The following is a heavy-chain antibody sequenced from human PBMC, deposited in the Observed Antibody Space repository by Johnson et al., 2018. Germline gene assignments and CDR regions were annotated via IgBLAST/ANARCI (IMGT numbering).Heavy chain of an antibody. V-gene: IGHV3-23*04. D-gene: IGHD3-10*01. J-gene: IGHJ6*03. CDR3: AKAIYASGSPRAHMDV. Sequence: EVQLVESGGGVVQPGRSLRLSCAASGFTFRSYAIHWVRQAPGKGLEWVAAISGSGGGSYYADSVKGRFTISRDNSKNTLDLQMNSRSAEDTAVYYCAKAIYASGSPRAHMDVWGKGTTVTVSS. CDR2: ISGSGGGS. CDR1: GFTFRSYA.